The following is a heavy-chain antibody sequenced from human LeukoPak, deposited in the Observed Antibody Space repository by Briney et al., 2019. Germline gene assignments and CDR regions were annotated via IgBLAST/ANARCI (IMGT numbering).Heavy chain of an antibody. CDR1: GFTFSSYA. D-gene: IGHD3-9*01. J-gene: IGHJ4*02. CDR3: AKDMYYDILTGYLD. V-gene: IGHV3-30*04. Sequence: GGSLRLSCAASGFTFSSYAMHWVRQAPGKGLEWVAVISYDGSNKYYADSVKGRFTISRDNSKNTLYLQMNSLRAEDTAVYYCAKDMYYDILTGYLDWGQGTLVTVSS. CDR2: ISYDGSNK.